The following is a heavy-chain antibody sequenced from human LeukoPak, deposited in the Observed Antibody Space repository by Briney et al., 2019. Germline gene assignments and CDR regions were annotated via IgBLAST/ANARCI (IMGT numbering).Heavy chain of an antibody. D-gene: IGHD6-19*01. CDR2: ISWNSGSI. CDR1: GFTFDDYA. Sequence: GGSLRLSCAASGFTFDDYAMHWVRQAPGKGLEWVSGISWNSGSIGYADSVKGRFTISRDNAKNSLYLQMNSLRAEDTAVYYCARDVVGWSFDYWGQGTLVTVSS. V-gene: IGHV3-9*01. CDR3: ARDVVGWSFDY. J-gene: IGHJ4*02.